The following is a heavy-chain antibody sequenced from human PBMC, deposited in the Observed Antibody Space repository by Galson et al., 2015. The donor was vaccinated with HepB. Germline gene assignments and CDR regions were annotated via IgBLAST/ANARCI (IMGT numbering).Heavy chain of an antibody. V-gene: IGHV1-8*01. D-gene: IGHD6-13*01. Sequence: SVKVSCKASGYTFTSYDINWVRQATGQGLEWMGWMNPNSGNTGYAQKFQGRVTMTRNTSISTAYMELSSLRSEDTAVYYCARGWGSSWYGGINWFDPWGQGTLVTVSS. CDR3: ARGWGSSWYGGINWFDP. CDR2: MNPNSGNT. J-gene: IGHJ5*02. CDR1: GYTFTSYD.